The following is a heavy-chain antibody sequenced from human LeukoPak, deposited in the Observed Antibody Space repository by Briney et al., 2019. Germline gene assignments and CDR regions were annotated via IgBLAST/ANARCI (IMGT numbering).Heavy chain of an antibody. V-gene: IGHV1-3*01. CDR1: GGTFSSYA. D-gene: IGHD1-1*01. J-gene: IGHJ3*02. CDR3: ARDFNWAVDI. CDR2: INAATAKT. Sequence: ASVKVSCKASGGTFSSYAISWVRQAPGQRLEWMGWINAATAKTKYSQRFQDRFSITWDTSASTVYMELWSLRSEDTAVYYCARDFNWAVDIWGQGTMVTVSS.